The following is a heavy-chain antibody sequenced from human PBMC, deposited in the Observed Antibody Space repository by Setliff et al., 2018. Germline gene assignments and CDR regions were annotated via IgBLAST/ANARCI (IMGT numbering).Heavy chain of an antibody. CDR2: IYSDENT. J-gene: IGHJ4*02. V-gene: IGHV4-4*07. CDR1: GGSINEYY. Sequence: NPSETLSLTCSVSGGSINEYYWSWFRQPAGKGLEWIGRIYSDENTDYNPSLKSRVTMSADTSENQFSLKLKSVTAADTAVYYCTRNFLGWLARFWGRGTLVTVSS. D-gene: IGHD6-19*01. CDR3: TRNFLGWLARF.